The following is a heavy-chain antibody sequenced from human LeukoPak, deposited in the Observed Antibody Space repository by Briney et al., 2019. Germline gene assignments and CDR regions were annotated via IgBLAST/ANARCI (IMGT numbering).Heavy chain of an antibody. CDR2: ISSYGSNK. CDR1: GFTFNTYA. CDR3: AKEISSSSSWYGDDAFDI. J-gene: IGHJ3*02. V-gene: IGHV3-30-3*01. Sequence: GGSLRLSCAASGFTFNTYAMHWVRQAPGKGLEWVALISSYGSNKYYAESVKGRFTISRDDSKNTVYLQMNSLRAEDTAVYYCAKEISSSSSWYGDDAFDIWGQGTMVIVSS. D-gene: IGHD6-13*01.